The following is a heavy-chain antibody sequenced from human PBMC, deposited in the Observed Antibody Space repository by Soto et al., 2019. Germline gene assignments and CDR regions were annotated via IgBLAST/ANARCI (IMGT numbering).Heavy chain of an antibody. D-gene: IGHD3-3*01. J-gene: IGHJ6*02. CDR3: ARESVDLFGVGPYYYYYGMDV. CDR1: GGSISSGGYY. CDR2: IYYRGST. V-gene: IGHV4-31*03. Sequence: QVQLQESGPGLVKPSQTLSLTCTVSGGSISSGGYYWSWIRQHPGKGLEWIGYIYYRGSTYYNPSLKSRVTISVDTSKNQFSLKLSSVTAADTAVYYCARESVDLFGVGPYYYYYGMDVWGQGTTVTVSS.